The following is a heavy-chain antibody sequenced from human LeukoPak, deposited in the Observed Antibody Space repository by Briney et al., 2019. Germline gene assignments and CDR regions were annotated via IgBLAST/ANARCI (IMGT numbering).Heavy chain of an antibody. V-gene: IGHV3-7*03. Sequence: QTGGSLRLSCLASGFTFSNPWMTWVRQAPGRGLEWVANIKEDGSDKQYVDSVRGRFTISRDNSKNTLYLQMNSLRAEDTAVYYCAKSIAAAPDAFDIWGQGTMVTVSS. CDR2: IKEDGSDK. J-gene: IGHJ3*02. CDR1: GFTFSNPW. CDR3: AKSIAAAPDAFDI. D-gene: IGHD6-13*01.